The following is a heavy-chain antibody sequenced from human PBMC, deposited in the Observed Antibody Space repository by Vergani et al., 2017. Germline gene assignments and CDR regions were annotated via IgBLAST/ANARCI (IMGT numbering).Heavy chain of an antibody. CDR3: AMYGSGSYYSGVFGY. V-gene: IGHV1-2*02. Sequence: QVQLVQSGAEVKKPGASVKVSCKASGYTFTGYYMHWVRQAPGQGLEWMGWINPNSGGTNYAQKFKGRVTMTRDTSISTAYMELSRLRSDDTAVYYCAMYGSGSYYSGVFGYWGQGTLVTVSS. J-gene: IGHJ4*02. CDR1: GYTFTGYY. CDR2: INPNSGGT. D-gene: IGHD3-10*01.